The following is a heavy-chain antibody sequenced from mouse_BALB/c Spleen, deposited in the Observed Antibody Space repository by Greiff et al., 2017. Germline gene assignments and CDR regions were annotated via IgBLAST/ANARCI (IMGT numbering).Heavy chain of an antibody. J-gene: IGHJ4*01. V-gene: IGHV5-17*02. D-gene: IGHD2-1*01. CDR2: ISSGRSTI. Sequence: EVMLVESGGGLVPPGGSRKLSCAASGFTFSSFGMHWVRQAPEKGLEWVAYISSGRSTIYYADTVKGRFTISRDNPKNTLFLQMTSLRSEDTAMYYCARRGYGNYDAMDYWGQGTSVTVAS. CDR1: GFTFSSFG. CDR3: ARRGYGNYDAMDY.